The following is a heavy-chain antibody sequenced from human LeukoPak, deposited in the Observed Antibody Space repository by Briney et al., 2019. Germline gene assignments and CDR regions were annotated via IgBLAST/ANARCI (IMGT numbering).Heavy chain of an antibody. CDR1: GFTFSSYS. CDR3: ATEIAVGLRYFDY. D-gene: IGHD6-19*01. J-gene: IGHJ4*02. CDR2: ISSSSSYI. Sequence: GGSLRLSCAASGFTFSSYSMNWVRQAPGKGLEWVSSISSSSSYIYYADSVKGRFTISRDNAKNSLYLQMNSLRPEDTAVYYCATEIAVGLRYFDYWGQGTLVTVSS. V-gene: IGHV3-21*01.